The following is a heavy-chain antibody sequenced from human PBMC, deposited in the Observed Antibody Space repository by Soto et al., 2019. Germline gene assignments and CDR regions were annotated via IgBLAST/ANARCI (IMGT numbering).Heavy chain of an antibody. V-gene: IGHV3-21*01. Sequence: GSLRLSCAASGFTFSSYSMNWVRQAPGKGLEWVSSISSSSSYIYYADSVKGRFTISRDNAKNSLYLQMNSLRAEDTAVYYCARDTVTTKYYFDYWGQGTLVTVS. CDR3: ARDTVTTKYYFDY. D-gene: IGHD4-17*01. CDR2: ISSSSSYI. J-gene: IGHJ4*02. CDR1: GFTFSSYS.